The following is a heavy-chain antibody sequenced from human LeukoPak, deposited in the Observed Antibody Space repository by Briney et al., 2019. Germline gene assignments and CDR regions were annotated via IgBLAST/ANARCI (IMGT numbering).Heavy chain of an antibody. J-gene: IGHJ4*02. D-gene: IGHD3-9*01. V-gene: IGHV3-21*01. Sequence: KPGGSLRLSCAASGFTFSSYSTNWVRQAPGKGLEWVSSIRTSSSYIYYADSVKGRYTISRDNTKKSLYLQMNSLRAENTAVYYCARCLEGGDILTGSGYWGQGTLVTVSS. CDR2: IRTSSSYI. CDR1: GFTFSSYS. CDR3: ARCLEGGDILTGSGY.